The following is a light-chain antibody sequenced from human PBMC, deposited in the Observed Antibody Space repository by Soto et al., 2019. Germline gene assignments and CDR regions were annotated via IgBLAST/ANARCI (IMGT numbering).Light chain of an antibody. J-gene: IGKJ3*01. V-gene: IGKV3-15*01. CDR2: GAS. Sequence: EILMTQSPATLSVSPGEGATLSCRASQSVSRNLAWYQQKPGQAPRLLIYGASTRATGIPARFSGSGSGTEFTLTSISLQSEDSALYYCQHYSSWPTFGPGTKVEIQ. CDR1: QSVSRN. CDR3: QHYSSWPT.